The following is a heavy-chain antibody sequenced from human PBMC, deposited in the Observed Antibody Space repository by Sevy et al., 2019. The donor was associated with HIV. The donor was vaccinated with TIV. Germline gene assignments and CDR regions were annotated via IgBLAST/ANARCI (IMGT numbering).Heavy chain of an antibody. D-gene: IGHD2-2*01. V-gene: IGHV4-34*01. J-gene: IGHJ3*02. CDR1: GGSFSGYY. CDR2: INYSGST. CDR3: ARHCGSTSCSHAFDI. Sequence: SETLSLTCAVYGGSFSGYYWSWIRQPPGKGLEWIGEINYSGSTNYNPSLKSRVTISVDTSKNQFSLKLSSVTAADTAVYYCARHCGSTSCSHAFDIWGQGTMVTVSS.